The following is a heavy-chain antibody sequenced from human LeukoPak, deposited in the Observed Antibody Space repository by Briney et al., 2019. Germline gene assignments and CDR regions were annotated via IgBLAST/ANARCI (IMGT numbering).Heavy chain of an antibody. V-gene: IGHV4-39*07. CDR2: IYYSGST. CDR3: ARDPVSTVTSGPGAFDI. CDR1: GGSISSSSHY. J-gene: IGHJ3*02. D-gene: IGHD4-17*01. Sequence: SETLSLTCTVSGGSISSSSHYWGWIRQPPGKGLEWIGSIYYSGSTYYNPSLKSRVTISVDTSKNQFSLKLSSVTAADTAVYYCARDPVSTVTSGPGAFDIWGQGTMVTVSS.